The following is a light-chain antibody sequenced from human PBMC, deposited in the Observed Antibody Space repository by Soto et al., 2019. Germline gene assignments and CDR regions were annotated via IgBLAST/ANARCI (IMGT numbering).Light chain of an antibody. Sequence: QSALTQPASASGSPGQSVTISCTGTSSDVGAYKYVSWYQQYPGKAPKLMIYEVTKRPSGVPDRFSGSKSGNTASLTVSGLQAEHEADYYCTSYVGNDIWVFGGGNKVTVL. J-gene: IGLJ3*02. CDR2: EVT. CDR3: TSYVGNDIWV. V-gene: IGLV2-8*01. CDR1: SSDVGAYKY.